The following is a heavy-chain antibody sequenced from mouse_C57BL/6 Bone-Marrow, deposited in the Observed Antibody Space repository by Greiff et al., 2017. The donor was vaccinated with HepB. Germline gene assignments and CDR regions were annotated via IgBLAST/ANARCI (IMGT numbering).Heavy chain of an antibody. Sequence: EVMLVESEGGLVQPGSSMKLSCTASGFTFSDYYMAWVRQVPEKGLEWVANINYDGSRIYYLASLKSRFIISRDNAKNILYLQMSSLNSADTATYYGAREGIHYYGSSSFAMGYWGQGTSVTVSS. CDR2: INYDGSRI. V-gene: IGHV5-16*01. CDR3: AREGIHYYGSSSFAMGY. J-gene: IGHJ4*01. CDR1: GFTFSDYY. D-gene: IGHD1-1*01.